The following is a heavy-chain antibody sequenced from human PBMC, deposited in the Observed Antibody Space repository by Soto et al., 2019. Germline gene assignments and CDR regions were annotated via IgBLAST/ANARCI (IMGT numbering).Heavy chain of an antibody. D-gene: IGHD6-19*01. CDR1: GGSISSYY. CDR2: IYYSGST. CDR3: ARAGRRYSSGWYEDY. J-gene: IGHJ4*02. V-gene: IGHV4-59*01. Sequence: QVQLQESGPGLVKPSETLSLTCTVSGGSISSYYWSWIRQPPGKGLEWIGYIYYSGSTNYTPSLKSRVTISVDTSKNQFSLKLSSVTAADTAVYYCARAGRRYSSGWYEDYWGQGTLVTVSS.